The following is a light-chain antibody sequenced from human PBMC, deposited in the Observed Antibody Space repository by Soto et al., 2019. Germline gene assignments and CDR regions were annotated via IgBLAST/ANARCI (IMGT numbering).Light chain of an antibody. CDR3: CSYAGSDTMI. Sequence: QSALTQPASVSASPGQSITISCAGTSSDVGGWPHVSWYQQHPGKAPKLVIYEVSNRPSGVSSRFSGSKSANTASLTISGLQPEDAADYYCCSYAGSDTMIFGGGTKLTVL. J-gene: IGLJ2*01. V-gene: IGLV2-23*02. CDR1: SSDVGGWPH. CDR2: EVS.